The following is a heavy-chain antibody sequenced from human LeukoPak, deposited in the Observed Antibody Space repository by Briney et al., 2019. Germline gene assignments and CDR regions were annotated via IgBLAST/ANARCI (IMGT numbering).Heavy chain of an antibody. J-gene: IGHJ4*02. CDR2: INPSGGST. D-gene: IGHD2-15*01. CDR3: ARGVVAAPQTFDY. CDR1: GYTFTNYY. Sequence: ASVKVSCKASGYTFTNYYIHWVRQAPGQGLECMGIINPSGGSTSYAQKFQGRVTMTRDMSTSTVYMELSSLRSEDTAVYYCARGVVAAPQTFDYWGQGTLVAVSS. V-gene: IGHV1-46*01.